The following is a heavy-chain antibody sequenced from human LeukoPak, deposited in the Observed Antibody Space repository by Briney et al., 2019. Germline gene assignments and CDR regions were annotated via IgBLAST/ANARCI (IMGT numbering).Heavy chain of an antibody. CDR2: ISAYNGNT. CDR1: GYTFTSYG. CDR3: ARGLPGGSTSCFFDY. D-gene: IGHD2-2*01. V-gene: IGHV1-18*04. Sequence: GASVKVSCKASGYTFTSYGINWVRQAPGQGLEWMGWISAYNGNTNYAQKLQGRVTMTTDTSTSTAYMELRSLRSDDTAVYYCARGLPGGSTSCFFDYWGQGTLVTVSS. J-gene: IGHJ4*02.